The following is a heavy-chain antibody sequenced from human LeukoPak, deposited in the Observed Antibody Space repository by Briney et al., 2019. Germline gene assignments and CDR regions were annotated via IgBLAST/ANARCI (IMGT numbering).Heavy chain of an antibody. CDR2: IKSISYGGTI. J-gene: IGHJ4*02. D-gene: IGHD1-7*01. CDR3: TRTWPGNTCFNF. V-gene: IGHV3-15*01. CDR1: GFNFNDAW. Sequence: GGSLRLSCATSGFNFNDAWMNWVRQAPGKGLEWLGRIKSISYGGTIDYAAPVKGRFTISRDDSKNTLYLQMDSLETEDTAIYYCTRTWPGNTCFNFWGQGTLVTVSS.